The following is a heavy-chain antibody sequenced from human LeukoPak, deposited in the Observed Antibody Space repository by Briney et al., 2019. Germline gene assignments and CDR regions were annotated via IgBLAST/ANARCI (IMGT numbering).Heavy chain of an antibody. J-gene: IGHJ4*02. CDR2: IWYDGSNR. V-gene: IGHV3-33*01. CDR3: VGLGTNYYGLR. Sequence: GGSLRLSCAASGFPFSSYGMHWVRQAPGKGLEWVAVIWYDGSNRYYADSVKGRLTISRDNSKNTLYLEMNSLRAEDTAVYYCVGLGTNYYGLRWGQGTLVTVSS. D-gene: IGHD3-10*01. CDR1: GFPFSSYG.